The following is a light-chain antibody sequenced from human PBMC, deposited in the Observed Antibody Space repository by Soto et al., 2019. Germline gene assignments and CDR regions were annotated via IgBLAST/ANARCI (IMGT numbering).Light chain of an antibody. CDR2: GAS. CDR3: QHYGASPYT. V-gene: IGKV3-20*01. J-gene: IGKJ2*01. Sequence: IVLTQSPGTLSLSPGQRATLSCRASQSISNSYLAWYQHKPRQPPRLLIHGASTRATGIPDKFSGSQSGTDFTLTISRLEPEDSAVFYCQHYGASPYTFGLGPKLEI. CDR1: QSISNSY.